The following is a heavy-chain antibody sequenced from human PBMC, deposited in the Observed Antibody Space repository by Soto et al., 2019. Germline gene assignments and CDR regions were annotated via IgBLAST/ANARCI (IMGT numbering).Heavy chain of an antibody. CDR1: GGSISSSSYY. J-gene: IGHJ4*02. CDR2: IYYSGST. D-gene: IGHD3-16*02. V-gene: IGHV4-39*07. Sequence: SETLSLTCTVSGGSISSSSYYWGWIRQPPGKGLEWIGSIYYSGSTYYNPSLKSRVTIAVDTSKNQFSLKLSSVTAADTAVYYCARDLGPMITFGGVIVIPKYYFDYWGQGTLVTVSS. CDR3: ARDLGPMITFGGVIVIPKYYFDY.